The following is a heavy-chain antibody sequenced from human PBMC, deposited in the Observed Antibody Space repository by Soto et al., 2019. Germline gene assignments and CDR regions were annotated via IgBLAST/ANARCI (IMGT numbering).Heavy chain of an antibody. CDR1: GWSFSGYY. Sequence: AGTLSLTCAAYGWSFSGYYWIWIRQPPGKGLEWIGEINHSGSTNYNPSLKSRVTISVDTSKNQFSLKLSSLTAADTAVYYCATGGSGGPLGYCSGGSCYWDYWGQGTMVTVSS. CDR2: INHSGST. CDR3: ATGGSGGPLGYCSGGSCYWDY. D-gene: IGHD2-15*01. V-gene: IGHV4-34*01. J-gene: IGHJ4*02.